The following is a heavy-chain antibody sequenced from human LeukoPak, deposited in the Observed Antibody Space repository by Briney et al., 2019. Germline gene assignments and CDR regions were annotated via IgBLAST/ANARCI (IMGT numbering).Heavy chain of an antibody. V-gene: IGHV4-59*01. CDR1: GGSISSYY. J-gene: IGHJ5*02. Sequence: PSETLSLTCTVSGGSISSYYWSWIRQPPGKGLEWIGYIYYSGSTNYNPSFKSRVTISVDTSKKQFSLKLSSVTAADTAVYYCARESNADNWFDPWGQGTLVTVSS. CDR3: ARESNADNWFDP. CDR2: IYYSGST.